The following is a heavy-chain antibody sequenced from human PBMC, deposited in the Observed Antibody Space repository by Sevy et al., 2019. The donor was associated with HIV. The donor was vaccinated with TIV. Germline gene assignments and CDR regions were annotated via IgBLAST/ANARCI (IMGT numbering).Heavy chain of an antibody. Sequence: GWSLRLSCAASGFTFSSYAMHWVRQAPGKGLEWVAVISYDGSNKYYADSVKGRFTISRDNSKNTLYLQMNSLRAEDTAVYYCARDNYDILTGYLPYYYYYGMDVWGQGTTVTVSS. V-gene: IGHV3-30*04. J-gene: IGHJ6*02. CDR1: GFTFSSYA. CDR3: ARDNYDILTGYLPYYYYYGMDV. D-gene: IGHD3-9*01. CDR2: ISYDGSNK.